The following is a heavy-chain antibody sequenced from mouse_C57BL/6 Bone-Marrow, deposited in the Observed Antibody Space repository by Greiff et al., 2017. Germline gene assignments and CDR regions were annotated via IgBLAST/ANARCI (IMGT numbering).Heavy chain of an antibody. V-gene: IGHV5-17*01. Sequence: EVKLVESGGGLVKPGGSLKLSSAASGFTFSDYGMHWVRQAPEKGLEWVAYISSGSSTIYYADTVKGRFTISRDNAKNTLFLQMTSLRSEDTAMYYCARTLYGSTLYYFDYWGQGTTLTVSS. J-gene: IGHJ2*01. CDR3: ARTLYGSTLYYFDY. CDR2: ISSGSSTI. CDR1: GFTFSDYG. D-gene: IGHD1-1*01.